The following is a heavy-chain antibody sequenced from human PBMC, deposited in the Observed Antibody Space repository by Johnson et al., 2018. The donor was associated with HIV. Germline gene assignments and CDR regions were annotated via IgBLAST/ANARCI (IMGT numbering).Heavy chain of an antibody. V-gene: IGHV3-11*04. CDR3: ANPTGSDAFDI. CDR2: ITWDGGST. Sequence: QVQLVESGGGLVQPGGSLRLSCAASGFIFRDYYMSWIRQAPGKGLEWVSLITWDGGSTFYADSVKGRFTISRDKSKDSLYLQMNSLRTEDTAVYYCANPTGSDAFDIWGQGTMVTVSS. CDR1: GFIFRDYY. J-gene: IGHJ3*02. D-gene: IGHD1-1*01.